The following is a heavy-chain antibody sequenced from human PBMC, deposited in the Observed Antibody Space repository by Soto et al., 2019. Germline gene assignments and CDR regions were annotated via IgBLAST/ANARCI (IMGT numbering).Heavy chain of an antibody. D-gene: IGHD1-26*01. J-gene: IGHJ6*02. CDR1: GYTFTSYG. V-gene: IGHV1-18*01. Sequence: QVQLVQSGAEVKKPGASVKVSCKASGYTFTSYGISWVRQAPGQGLEWMGWISAYNGNTNYAQKLQGRVTMTTDTPTSTADMELRSLRSDDTAVYYCARVRGSFMPYYYGMDVWGQGTTVTVSS. CDR3: ARVRGSFMPYYYGMDV. CDR2: ISAYNGNT.